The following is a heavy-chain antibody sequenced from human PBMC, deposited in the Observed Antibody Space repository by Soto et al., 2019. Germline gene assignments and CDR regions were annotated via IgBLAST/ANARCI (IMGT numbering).Heavy chain of an antibody. CDR3: VKHRGNPSGAFDI. V-gene: IGHV3-74*01. CDR2: INSDGSST. CDR1: GFTFSSYW. D-gene: IGHD3-10*01. J-gene: IGHJ3*02. Sequence: PGGSLRLSCAASGFTFSSYWMHWVRQAPGKGLVWVSRINSDGSSTYYADSVKGRFTISRDNSKSTVSLHMNSLRAEDTAVYYGVKHRGNPSGAFDIWGQGTMVTVSS.